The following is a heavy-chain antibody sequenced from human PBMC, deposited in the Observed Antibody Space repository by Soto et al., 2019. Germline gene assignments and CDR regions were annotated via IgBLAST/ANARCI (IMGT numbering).Heavy chain of an antibody. D-gene: IGHD1-1*01. J-gene: IGHJ6*02. Sequence: VQLVQSGAEVKEPGSSVKVSCKASGGIFEDFIMNWVRQTPGQGLEWMGGIVPMFGTPTYAERFKGRVTISATGSTSTVYMELTRLRSEDTAVYYCARNGTYRRSLTQYTGMDVWGQGTTVTVS. V-gene: IGHV1-69*01. CDR2: IVPMFGTP. CDR3: ARNGTYRRSLTQYTGMDV. CDR1: GGIFEDFI.